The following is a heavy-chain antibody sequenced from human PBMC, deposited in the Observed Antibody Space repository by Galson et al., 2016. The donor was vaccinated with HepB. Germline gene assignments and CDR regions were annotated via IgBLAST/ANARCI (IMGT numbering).Heavy chain of an antibody. CDR2: LYYPGST. V-gene: IGHV4-39*01. CDR3: ARHRPVGSIAVAGSFDY. CDR1: GGSISRTSYY. J-gene: IGHJ4*02. Sequence: SETLSLTCTVSGGSISRTSYYWGWIRQPPGKGLEWIRSLYYPGSTYFNPSPNSRLTISVDTSKKQFSLNLSSVTAADTAVYYCARHRPVGSIAVAGSFDYWGQGTLVTVSS. D-gene: IGHD6-19*01.